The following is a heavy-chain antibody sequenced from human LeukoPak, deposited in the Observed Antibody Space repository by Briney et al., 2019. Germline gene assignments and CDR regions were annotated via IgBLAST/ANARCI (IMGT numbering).Heavy chain of an antibody. V-gene: IGHV1-2*02. CDR1: EYTFTDYY. CDR2: FNPKSGVT. CDR3: ARDTSRVITVTPNDVFDL. J-gene: IGHJ3*01. D-gene: IGHD1-20*01. Sequence: ASVKVSCKATEYTFTDYYIDWLRQAPGQGLEWMGGFNPKSGVTKYAQKFQGRVTVTRDTSISSAYMELTSLRPDDTAVYYCARDTSRVITVTPNDVFDLWGQGTMVTVSS.